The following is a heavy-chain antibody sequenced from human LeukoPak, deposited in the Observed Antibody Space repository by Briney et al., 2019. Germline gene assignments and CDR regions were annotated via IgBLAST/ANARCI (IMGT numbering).Heavy chain of an antibody. CDR3: ARDLIDLYYYYYGRDV. CDR2: ISYDGSNK. V-gene: IGHV3-30*04. D-gene: IGHD2-8*01. J-gene: IGHJ6*02. CDR1: GFTSSSYA. Sequence: GRSLRLSWAASGFTSSSYAMHWVRQAPSKGLGWVAVISYDGSNKYYADSVKGRFTISRDNTKNTLYLQINSLRAEDTAVYYCARDLIDLYYYYYGRDVWGQGTTVTVSS.